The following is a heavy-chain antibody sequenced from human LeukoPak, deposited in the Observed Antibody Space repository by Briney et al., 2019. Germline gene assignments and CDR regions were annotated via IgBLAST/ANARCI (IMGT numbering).Heavy chain of an antibody. D-gene: IGHD2-2*01. CDR2: IYYSGST. CDR1: GGSISSYY. J-gene: IGHJ4*02. Sequence: SETLSLTCTVSGGSISSYYWSWIRQPPGKGLEWIGYIYYSGSTNYNPSLNSRVTISVDTSKNQFSLKLSSVTAADTAVYYCARASSSTSCSDYWGQGTLVTVSS. V-gene: IGHV4-59*01. CDR3: ARASSSTSCSDY.